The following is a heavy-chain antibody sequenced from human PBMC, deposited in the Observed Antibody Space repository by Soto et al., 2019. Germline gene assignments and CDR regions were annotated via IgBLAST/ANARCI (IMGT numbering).Heavy chain of an antibody. Sequence: ASVKVSCKASGGTFSSYAISWVRQAPGQGLEWMGGIIPIFGTANYAQKFQGRATITADESTSTAYMELSSLRSEDTAVYYCARGTAGLVGATPYYFDYWGQGTLVTVSS. CDR3: ARGTAGLVGATPYYFDY. CDR2: IIPIFGTA. V-gene: IGHV1-69*13. D-gene: IGHD1-26*01. J-gene: IGHJ4*02. CDR1: GGTFSSYA.